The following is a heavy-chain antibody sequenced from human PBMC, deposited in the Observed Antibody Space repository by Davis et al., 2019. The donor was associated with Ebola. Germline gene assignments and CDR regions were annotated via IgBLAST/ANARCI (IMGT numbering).Heavy chain of an antibody. D-gene: IGHD2-15*01. J-gene: IGHJ5*02. V-gene: IGHV4-59*08. CDR2: MYYSGST. Sequence: PSETLSLTCTVSGASISSYCWSWIRQPPGKGLEWIAYMYYSGSTNYNPSLKSRVTISVDTSKNQLSLKLSSVTAADTAVYYCARQLGSCSGGSCTNWFDPWGQGTLVTVSS. CDR3: ARQLGSCSGGSCTNWFDP. CDR1: GASISSYC.